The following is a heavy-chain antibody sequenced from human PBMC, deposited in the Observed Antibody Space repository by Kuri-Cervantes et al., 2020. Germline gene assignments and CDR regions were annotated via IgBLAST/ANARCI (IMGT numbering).Heavy chain of an antibody. Sequence: ETLSLTCAASGFTFSSYWMSWVRQAPGKGLEWVANIKQDGSEKYYVDSVKGRFTISRDNAKNSLYLQMNSLRVEDTAVYYCARDVRLFDIWGQGTMVTVSS. V-gene: IGHV3-7*01. CDR1: GFTFSSYW. CDR3: ARDVRLFDI. J-gene: IGHJ3*02. CDR2: IKQDGSEK.